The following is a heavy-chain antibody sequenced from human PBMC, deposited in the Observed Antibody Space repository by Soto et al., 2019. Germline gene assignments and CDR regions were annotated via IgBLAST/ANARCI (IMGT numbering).Heavy chain of an antibody. D-gene: IGHD7-27*01. CDR3: AREAVGRTGEAEIDY. V-gene: IGHV6-1*01. Sequence: SQTLSLNCAISGDSVASNSAAWNWIRQSPSRGLEWLGRTYYRSKWYNDYAVSVKSRITINPDTSKNQFSLQLNSVTPEDTAVYYCAREAVGRTGEAEIDYWGQGTLVTVSS. J-gene: IGHJ4*02. CDR2: TYYRSKWYN. CDR1: GDSVASNSAA.